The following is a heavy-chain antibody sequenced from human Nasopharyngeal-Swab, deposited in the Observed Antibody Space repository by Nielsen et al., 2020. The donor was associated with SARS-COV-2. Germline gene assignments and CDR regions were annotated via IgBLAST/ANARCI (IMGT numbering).Heavy chain of an antibody. J-gene: IGHJ4*02. CDR1: GGTFSSYA. Sequence: SAKVSCKASGGTFSSYAISRVRQAPGQGLEWMGGIIPIFGTANYAQKFQGRVTITADESTSTAYMELSSLRSEDTAVYYCARKTSGYSGYDDWGQGTLVTVSS. CDR3: ARKTSGYSGYDD. CDR2: IIPIFGTA. D-gene: IGHD5-12*01. V-gene: IGHV1-69*13.